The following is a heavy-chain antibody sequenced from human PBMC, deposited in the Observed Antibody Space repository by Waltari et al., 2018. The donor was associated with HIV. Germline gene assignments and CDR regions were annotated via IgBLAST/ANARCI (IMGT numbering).Heavy chain of an antibody. D-gene: IGHD1-26*01. CDR3: ARDLSGGPDY. CDR2: ISISGSTI. CDR1: GVHFSDHH. Sequence: QVPLVESGGGLVKPGGSRRTSCAAYGVHFSDHHMTWILQATGKVLELVSDISISGSTIYYADSVKGRFTISRDNAKNSLYLQMNSLRAEDTAVYYCARDLSGGPDYWGQGTLVTVSS. J-gene: IGHJ4*02. V-gene: IGHV3-11*01.